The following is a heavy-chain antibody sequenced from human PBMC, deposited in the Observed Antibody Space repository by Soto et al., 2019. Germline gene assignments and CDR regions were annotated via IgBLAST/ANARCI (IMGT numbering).Heavy chain of an antibody. CDR2: ISGSGGST. J-gene: IGHJ5*01. D-gene: IGHD2-2*01. V-gene: IGHV3-23*01. CDR3: AKTGHIVLVPADKNWLDS. Sequence: PWWSLRLSCLASGFTCSSYAVSWFRQAPGKGLEWVSAISGSGGSTYYADSVKGRFTISRDNSKNTVFLQVNSLRAEDTAIYYCAKTGHIVLVPADKNWLDSWGQGTPVTVSS. CDR1: GFTCSSYA.